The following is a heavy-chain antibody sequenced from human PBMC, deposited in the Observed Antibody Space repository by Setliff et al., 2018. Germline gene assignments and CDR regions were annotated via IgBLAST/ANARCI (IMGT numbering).Heavy chain of an antibody. CDR2: IRPHNGNT. J-gene: IGHJ5*02. V-gene: IGHV1-18*01. Sequence: ASVKVSCKASGYTFTNYGITWVRQAPGQGLEWMGWIRPHNGNTAYAQKFQDRVILTTDTSTTTVYMELRSLRSDDTAVYYSARGIYYFDIMGDPWGQGTLVTVSS. D-gene: IGHD3-22*01. CDR3: ARGIYYFDIMGDP. CDR1: GYTFTNYG.